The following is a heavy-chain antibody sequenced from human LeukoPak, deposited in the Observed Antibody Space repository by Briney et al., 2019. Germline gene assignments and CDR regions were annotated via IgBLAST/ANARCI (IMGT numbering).Heavy chain of an antibody. D-gene: IGHD4-17*01. CDR3: AADIYPTYGEVPTFDY. J-gene: IGHJ4*02. CDR2: IVVGSGNT. Sequence: GTSVKVSCKASGFIFTSSAVQWVRPARGQRLEWLGWIVVGSGNTNYAQTFQERVTITRDMSTSTAYMELSSLRSEDTAVYYCAADIYPTYGEVPTFDYWGQGTLVTVSS. V-gene: IGHV1-58*01. CDR1: GFIFTSSA.